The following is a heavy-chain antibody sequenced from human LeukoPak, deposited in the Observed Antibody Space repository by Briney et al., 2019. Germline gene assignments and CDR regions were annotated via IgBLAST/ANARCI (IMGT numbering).Heavy chain of an antibody. CDR3: ARVYDFWSGYYYFDY. Sequence: SETLSLTCAVYGGSFSGYYRSWIRQPPGKGLEWIGEINHSGSTNYNPSLKSRVTISVDTSKNQFSLKLSSVTAADTAVYYYARVYDFWSGYYYFDYWGQGTLVTVSS. J-gene: IGHJ4*02. CDR2: INHSGST. V-gene: IGHV4-34*01. D-gene: IGHD3-3*01. CDR1: GGSFSGYY.